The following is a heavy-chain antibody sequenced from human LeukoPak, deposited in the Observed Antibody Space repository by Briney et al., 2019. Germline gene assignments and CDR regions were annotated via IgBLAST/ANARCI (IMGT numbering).Heavy chain of an antibody. CDR3: ASLYYYDSTPDAFDI. J-gene: IGHJ3*02. CDR1: GGSISSGSYY. Sequence: PSQTLSLTCTVSGGSISSGSYYWSWIRQPAGKGLEWIGRTYTSGSTNYNPSLKSRVTMSVDTSKNQFSLKLSSVTAADTAVYYCASLYYYDSTPDAFDIWGQGTMVTVSS. V-gene: IGHV4-61*02. CDR2: TYTSGST. D-gene: IGHD3-22*01.